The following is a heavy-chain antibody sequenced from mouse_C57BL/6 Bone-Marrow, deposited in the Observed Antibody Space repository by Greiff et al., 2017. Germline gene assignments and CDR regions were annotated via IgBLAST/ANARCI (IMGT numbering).Heavy chain of an antibody. CDR2: IDPSDSYT. D-gene: IGHD2-4*01. Sequence: QVHVKQPGAELVKPGASVKLSCKASGYTFTSYWMQWVKQRPGQGLEWIGEIDPSDSYTNYNQKFKGKATLTVDTSSSTAYMQLSSLTSEDSAVYYCARSLPYYYDYGYYFDYWGQGTTLTVSS. V-gene: IGHV1-50*01. J-gene: IGHJ2*01. CDR1: GYTFTSYW. CDR3: ARSLPYYYDYGYYFDY.